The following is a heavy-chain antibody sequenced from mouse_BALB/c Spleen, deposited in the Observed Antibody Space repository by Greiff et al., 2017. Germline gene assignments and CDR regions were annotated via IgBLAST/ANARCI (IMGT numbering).Heavy chain of an antibody. J-gene: IGHJ4*01. CDR1: GFTFSSFG. D-gene: IGHD1-1*01. V-gene: IGHV5-17*02. CDR2: ISSGSSTI. Sequence: DVHLVESGGGLVQPGGSRKLSCAASGFTFSSFGMHWVRQAPEKGLEWVAYISSGSSTIYYADTVKGRFTISRDNPKNTLFLQMTSLRSEDTAMYYCARSDTTVSYYAMDYWGQGTSVTVSS. CDR3: ARSDTTVSYYAMDY.